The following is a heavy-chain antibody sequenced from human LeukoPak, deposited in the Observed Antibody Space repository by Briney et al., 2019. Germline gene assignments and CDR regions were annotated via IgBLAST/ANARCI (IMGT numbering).Heavy chain of an antibody. Sequence: GASVEVSCKPSGYTFTAYYLHWVRQAPGQGLEWMGWINPNSGGTNYAQKFQGRVTMTRDTSISTAYMELSRLRSDDTAVYYCARDLSGVVIMAPNYYYYMDVWGKGTTVTVSS. CDR2: INPNSGGT. D-gene: IGHD3-3*01. CDR3: ARDLSGVVIMAPNYYYYMDV. V-gene: IGHV1-2*02. J-gene: IGHJ6*03. CDR1: GYTFTAYY.